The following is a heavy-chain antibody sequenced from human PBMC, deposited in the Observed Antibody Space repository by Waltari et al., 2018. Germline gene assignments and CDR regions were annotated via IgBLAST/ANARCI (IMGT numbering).Heavy chain of an antibody. V-gene: IGHV4-34*01. CDR2: INHRGST. Sequence: QVQLQQWGAGLLKPSETLSLTCAVYGGSFSGYYWSWIRQPPGKGLEWIGEINHRGSTNYNPSRKSRVTISVDTSKNQFSLKLSSVTAADTAVYYCARGSSSYYDYWGQGTLVTVSS. CDR3: ARGSSSYYDY. CDR1: GGSFSGYY. J-gene: IGHJ4*02.